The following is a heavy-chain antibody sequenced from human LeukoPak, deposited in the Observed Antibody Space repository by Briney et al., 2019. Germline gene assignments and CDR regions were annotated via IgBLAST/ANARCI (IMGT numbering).Heavy chain of an antibody. J-gene: IGHJ4*02. CDR2: IYSGGST. Sequence: GGSLRLSCAASGFTVSSNYMSWVRQAPGKGLEWVSVIYSGGSTYYADSVKGRLTISRDNSKNTLYLQMNSLRAEDTAVYYCARDYRDSSGYSYFDYWGQGTLVTVSS. D-gene: IGHD3-22*01. V-gene: IGHV3-66*01. CDR1: GFTVSSNY. CDR3: ARDYRDSSGYSYFDY.